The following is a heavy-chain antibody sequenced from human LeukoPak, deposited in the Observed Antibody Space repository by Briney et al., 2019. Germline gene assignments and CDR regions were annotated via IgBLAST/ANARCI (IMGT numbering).Heavy chain of an antibody. Sequence: PGGSLRLSCAASGFSFSDYYMSWIRQAPGKGLEWVSWVSFISSPGSTTYYADSVKGRFTISRDNSKNTLYLQMNSLRAEDTAVYYCAKFLRLATIDHLDYWGQGTLVTVSS. J-gene: IGHJ4*02. CDR3: AKFLRLATIDHLDY. CDR1: GFSFSDYY. D-gene: IGHD5-12*01. CDR2: ISSPGSTT. V-gene: IGHV3-11*01.